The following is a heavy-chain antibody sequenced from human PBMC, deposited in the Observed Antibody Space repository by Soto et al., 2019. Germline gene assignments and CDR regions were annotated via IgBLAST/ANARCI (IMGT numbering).Heavy chain of an antibody. CDR3: ARAPYYDFWSGYSRRSAHHDERFDY. D-gene: IGHD3-3*01. Sequence: QVQLVQSGAEVKKPGSSVKVSCKASGGTFSSYTISWVRQAPGQGLEWMGRIIPILGRANYAQKFPGRVTITADKSTSTAYMELSSLRAEDTAVYYCARAPYYDFWSGYSRRSAHHDERFDYWGQGTLVTVSS. CDR2: IIPILGRA. CDR1: GGTFSSYT. V-gene: IGHV1-69*08. J-gene: IGHJ4*02.